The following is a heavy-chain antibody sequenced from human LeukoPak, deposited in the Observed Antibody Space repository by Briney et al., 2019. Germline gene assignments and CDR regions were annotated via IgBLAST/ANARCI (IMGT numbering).Heavy chain of an antibody. CDR2: IYFAASDT. CDR1: GNXYW. V-gene: IGHV5-51*01. D-gene: IGHD3-10*01. J-gene: IGHJ4*02. CDR3: GRHSYGLDY. Sequence: GESLKISCNASGNXYWIAWVRQMPGKGLEWLGIIYFAASDTRYSPSVQGRLTISVDKSISTAYLQLSSLKASDTAIYFCGRHSYGLDYWGQGTLVTVSS.